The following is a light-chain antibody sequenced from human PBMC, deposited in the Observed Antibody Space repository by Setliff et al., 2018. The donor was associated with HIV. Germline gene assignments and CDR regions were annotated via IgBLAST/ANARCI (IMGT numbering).Light chain of an antibody. CDR1: SSDSGDYNS. J-gene: IGLJ1*01. Sequence: QSALTQPASVSGSPGQSITISCTGTSSDSGDYNSVSWYQQHPGKAPKLMIYDVTSRPSGISNRFSGSKSGNTASLTISGLQAGDEAGYYCSSYTSINTRVFGTGTKVTVL. V-gene: IGLV2-14*03. CDR3: SSYTSINTRV. CDR2: DVT.